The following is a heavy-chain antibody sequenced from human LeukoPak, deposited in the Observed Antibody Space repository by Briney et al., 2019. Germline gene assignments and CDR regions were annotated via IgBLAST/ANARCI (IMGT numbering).Heavy chain of an antibody. CDR3: ARDSVAGTPFDY. J-gene: IGHJ4*02. V-gene: IGHV3-30*03. CDR1: GFTFSSYG. D-gene: IGHD6-19*01. Sequence: AGGSLRLSCAASGFTFSSYGMHWVRQAPGKGLEWVAVISYGGSNKYYADSVKGRFTISRDNAKNSLYLQMNSLRAEDTAVYYCARDSVAGTPFDYWGQGTLVTVSS. CDR2: ISYGGSNK.